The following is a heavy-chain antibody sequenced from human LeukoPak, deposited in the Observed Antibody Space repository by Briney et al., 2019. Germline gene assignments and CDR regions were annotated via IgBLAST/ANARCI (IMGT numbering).Heavy chain of an antibody. Sequence: ASVTVSCKASGYTFNLYYMHRVRQAPGHGLEWMGWLNPNSGVTRYAQKFQGRVTMTRDTSISTAYMELSSLRSDDTAVYYCAREDNWNYDYWGQGTLVTVSS. CDR1: GYTFNLYY. J-gene: IGHJ4*02. CDR2: LNPNSGVT. CDR3: AREDNWNYDY. D-gene: IGHD1-7*01. V-gene: IGHV1-2*02.